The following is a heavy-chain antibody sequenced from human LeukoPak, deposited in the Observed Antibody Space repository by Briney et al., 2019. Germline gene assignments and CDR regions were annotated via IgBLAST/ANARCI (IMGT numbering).Heavy chain of an antibody. Sequence: PGGSLRLSCAASGFTFSSYEMNWVRQAPGKGLEWVSYISSSGSTIYYADSVKGRFTISRDNSKNTLYLQMNSLRAEDTALFYCARDKYCSSTSCYTNWFDPWGQGTLVTVSS. J-gene: IGHJ5*02. CDR1: GFTFSSYE. CDR3: ARDKYCSSTSCYTNWFDP. CDR2: ISSSGSTI. D-gene: IGHD2-2*02. V-gene: IGHV3-48*03.